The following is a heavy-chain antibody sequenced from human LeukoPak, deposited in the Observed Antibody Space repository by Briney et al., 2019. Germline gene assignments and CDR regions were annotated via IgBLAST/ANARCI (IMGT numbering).Heavy chain of an antibody. J-gene: IGHJ4*02. V-gene: IGHV4-61*01. CDR3: AGGGKKRKLVFDY. Sequence: SETLSLTCTVSSGSVSSGSYYWSWIRQPPGKGLEWIGYTYYSGSTDYNPSLKSRVTISVDTSKNQFSLKLSSVTAADTAVYFCAGGGKKRKLVFDYWGQGTLVTVSS. CDR2: TYYSGST. D-gene: IGHD1-14*01. CDR1: SGSVSSGSYY.